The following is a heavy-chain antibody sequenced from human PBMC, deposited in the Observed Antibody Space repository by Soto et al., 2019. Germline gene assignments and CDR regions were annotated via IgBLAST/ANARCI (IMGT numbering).Heavy chain of an antibody. CDR3: ARDLRFGESTNYYYYYYMDV. J-gene: IGHJ6*03. D-gene: IGHD3-10*01. Sequence: GESLKISCKASGYTFTSYAMNWVRQAPGQGLEWMGWINTNTGNPTYAQGFTGRFVFSLDTSVSTAYLQISSLKAEDTAVYYCARDLRFGESTNYYYYYYMDVWGKGTTVTVSS. CDR1: GYTFTSYA. CDR2: INTNTGNP. V-gene: IGHV7-4-1*02.